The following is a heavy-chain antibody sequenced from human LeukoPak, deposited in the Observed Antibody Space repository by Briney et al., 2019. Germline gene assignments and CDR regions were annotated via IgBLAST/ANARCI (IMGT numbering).Heavy chain of an antibody. CDR3: ARVRREVATIGFDY. CDR2: IPISGSTI. V-gene: IGHV3-11*04. CDR1: GLTFSDYY. Sequence: GGSLRLSCAASGLTFSDYYMIWIRQAPGKGLESVSYIPISGSTIYYADSVKGRFTFSRDNAKNSLYQQMNSLRAEDTAVYYCARVRREVATIGFDYWGQGTLVTVSS. D-gene: IGHD5-12*01. J-gene: IGHJ4*02.